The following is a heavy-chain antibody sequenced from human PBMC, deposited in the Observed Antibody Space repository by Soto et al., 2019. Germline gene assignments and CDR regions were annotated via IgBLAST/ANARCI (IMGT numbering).Heavy chain of an antibody. CDR1: GVSISSGGYS. Sequence: SETLSLTCAVSGVSISSGGYSWSWIRQPPGKGLEWIGYMYHSGSTYYNPSLKSRVTISIDRSKNQFSLKLSSVTAADTAVYYCAHTPHDSSGYHFDYWGQGTLVTVSS. V-gene: IGHV4-30-2*01. J-gene: IGHJ4*02. CDR3: AHTPHDSSGYHFDY. CDR2: MYHSGST. D-gene: IGHD3-22*01.